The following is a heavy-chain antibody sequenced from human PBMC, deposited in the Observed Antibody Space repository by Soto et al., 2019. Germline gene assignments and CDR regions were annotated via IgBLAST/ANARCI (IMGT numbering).Heavy chain of an antibody. CDR3: AKDKIAAAGTRYYYYYYGMDV. D-gene: IGHD6-13*01. V-gene: IGHV3-23*01. CDR2: ISGSGGST. J-gene: IGHJ6*02. Sequence: PGGSLRLSCAASGFTFSSYAMSWVRQAPGKGLEWVSAISGSGGSTYYADSVKGRFTISRDNSKNTLYLQMNSLRAEDTAVYYCAKDKIAAAGTRYYYYYYGMDVWGQGTTVTVSS. CDR1: GFTFSSYA.